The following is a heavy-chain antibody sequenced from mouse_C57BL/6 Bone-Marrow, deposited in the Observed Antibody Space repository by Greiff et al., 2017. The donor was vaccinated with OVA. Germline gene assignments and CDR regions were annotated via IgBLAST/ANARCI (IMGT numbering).Heavy chain of an antibody. J-gene: IGHJ2*01. D-gene: IGHD1-1*01. CDR2: INPSTGGT. CDR1: GYSFTGYY. V-gene: IGHV1-42*01. Sequence: EVQLQQSGPELVKPGASVKISCKASGYSFTGYYMNWVKQSPEKSLEWIGEINPSTGGTTYNQKFKAKATLTVDKSSSTAYLQLSSLTSEDTAVYYCTTLYGSSLFDYWGQGTTLTVSS. CDR3: TTLYGSSLFDY.